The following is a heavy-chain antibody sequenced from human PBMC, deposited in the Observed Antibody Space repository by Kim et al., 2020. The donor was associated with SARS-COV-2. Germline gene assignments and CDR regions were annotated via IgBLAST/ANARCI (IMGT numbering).Heavy chain of an antibody. D-gene: IGHD1-1*01. V-gene: IGHV3-48*02. CDR3: ARDRERVHYYYYGMDV. J-gene: IGHJ6*02. Sequence: SVKGRFTISRDNAKNSLYLQMNSLRDEDTAVYYCARDRERVHYYYYGMDVWGQGTTVTVSS.